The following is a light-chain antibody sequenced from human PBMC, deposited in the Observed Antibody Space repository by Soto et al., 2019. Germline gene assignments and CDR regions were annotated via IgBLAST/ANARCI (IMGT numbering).Light chain of an antibody. J-gene: IGKJ1*01. CDR2: GAS. V-gene: IGKV3-20*01. CDR3: QQYMSSVT. CDR1: QSVDSTF. Sequence: EIVLTQSPGSLSLSPGERATLSCRASQSVDSTFFAWYQKKPGQAPRLLIYGASKRATGVPDRFSGSGSGTDFTLTISRLEPEDFSVYYRQQYMSSVTFGQGTKVEI.